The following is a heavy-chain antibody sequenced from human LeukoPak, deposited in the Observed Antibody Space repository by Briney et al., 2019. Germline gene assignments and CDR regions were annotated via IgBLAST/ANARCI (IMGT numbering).Heavy chain of an antibody. Sequence: GGSLRLSCAASGFTFSSYSMSWVRQAPGKGLEWVSSISSTSSYIFYADSLKGRFTISRDNAKNSLFLQMNSLRAEDTAVYYCAREAGGYSYATHLDYWGQGTLVTVSS. CDR2: ISSTSSYI. CDR3: AREAGGYSYATHLDY. D-gene: IGHD5-18*01. J-gene: IGHJ4*02. V-gene: IGHV3-21*01. CDR1: GFTFSSYS.